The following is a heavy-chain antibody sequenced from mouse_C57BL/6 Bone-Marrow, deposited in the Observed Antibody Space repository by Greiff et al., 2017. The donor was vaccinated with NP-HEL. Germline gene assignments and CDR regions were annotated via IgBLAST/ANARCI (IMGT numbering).Heavy chain of an antibody. Sequence: EVKLMESGGGLVQPKGSLKLSCAASGFSFNTYAMNWVRQAPGKGLEWVARIRSKSNNYATYYADSVKDRFTISRDDSESMLYLQMNNLKTEDTAMYYCVRLKGNHWYFDVWGTGTTVTVSS. V-gene: IGHV10-1*01. D-gene: IGHD2-1*01. CDR3: VRLKGNHWYFDV. J-gene: IGHJ1*03. CDR1: GFSFNTYA. CDR2: IRSKSNNYAT.